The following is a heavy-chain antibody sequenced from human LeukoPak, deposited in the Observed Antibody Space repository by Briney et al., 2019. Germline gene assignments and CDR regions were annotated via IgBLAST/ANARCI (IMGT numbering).Heavy chain of an antibody. CDR2: TYYRSKWYN. CDR1: GDSVSSNSAT. Sequence: SQTLSLTCAISGDSVSSNSATWIWIRQSPSRGLEWLGRTYYRSKWYNDYGLSVKSRITVNPDTSKNQFSLQLNSVTPEDTAVHYCARTEASGAFFDNWGQGTLVTVSS. J-gene: IGHJ4*02. CDR3: ARTEASGAFFDN. D-gene: IGHD1-14*01. V-gene: IGHV6-1*01.